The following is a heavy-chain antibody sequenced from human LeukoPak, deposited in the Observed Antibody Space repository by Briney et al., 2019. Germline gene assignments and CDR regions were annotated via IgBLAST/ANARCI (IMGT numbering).Heavy chain of an antibody. V-gene: IGHV3-48*01. CDR2: ISSSSSTI. D-gene: IGHD3-10*01. CDR1: GFTFSSYS. J-gene: IGHJ4*02. Sequence: PGGSLRLSCAASGFTFSSYSMNWVRQAPGKGLEWVSYISSSSSTIYYADSVKGRFTISRDNAKNSLYLQMNSLRAEDTAVYYCARDLWFGELLFPDYYFDYWGQGTLVTVSS. CDR3: ARDLWFGELLFPDYYFDY.